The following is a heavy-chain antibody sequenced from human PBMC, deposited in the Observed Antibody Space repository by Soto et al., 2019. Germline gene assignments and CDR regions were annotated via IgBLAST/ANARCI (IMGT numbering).Heavy chain of an antibody. J-gene: IGHJ6*02. CDR2: ISYDGSNK. CDR1: GFTFSSYA. Sequence: GGSLRLSCAASGFTFSSYAMHWVRQAPGKGLEWVAVISYDGSNKYYADSVKGRFTISRDNSKNTLYLQMSSLRAEDTAVYYCARDQLWPHYYYYYGMDVWGQGTTVTVSS. CDR3: ARDQLWPHYYYYYGMDV. D-gene: IGHD5-18*01. V-gene: IGHV3-30-3*01.